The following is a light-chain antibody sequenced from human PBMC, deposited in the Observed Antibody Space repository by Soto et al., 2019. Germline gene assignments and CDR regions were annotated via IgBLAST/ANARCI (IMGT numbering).Light chain of an antibody. J-gene: IGLJ1*01. CDR3: SSYTTSNTRQIV. CDR1: SSDVGGYNY. V-gene: IGLV2-14*03. Sequence: LTQPASVSGSPGQSITISCTGTSSDVGGYNYVSWYQHHPGKAPKLMIYDVSNRPSGVSNRFSGSKSGNTASLTISGLQPEDEADYYCSSYTTSNTRQIVLGTGTKLTVL. CDR2: DVS.